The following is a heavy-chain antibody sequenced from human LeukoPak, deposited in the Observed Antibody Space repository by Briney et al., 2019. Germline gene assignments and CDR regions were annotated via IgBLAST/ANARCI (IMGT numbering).Heavy chain of an antibody. CDR3: ARSGEGGAY. J-gene: IGHJ4*02. CDR2: LFYGGST. CDR1: GGSISNYY. D-gene: IGHD2-15*01. Sequence: SETLSLTCTVSGGSISNYYWSWIRQPPGKELEWIGYLFYGGSTIYSPSLQGRVTIKIDTSKNQFSLNLSSVTAADTAVYYCARSGEGGAYWGQGTLVTVSS. V-gene: IGHV4-59*01.